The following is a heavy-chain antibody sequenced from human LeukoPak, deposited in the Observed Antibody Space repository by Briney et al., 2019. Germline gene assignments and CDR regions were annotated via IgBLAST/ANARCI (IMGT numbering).Heavy chain of an antibody. CDR2: IYYSGST. D-gene: IGHD6-13*01. CDR3: ARDSYSSSWPYYYYYGMDV. CDR1: GGSISSSSYY. Sequence: SETLSLTCTVSGGSISSSSYYWGWIRQPPGKGLEWIGSIYYSGSTYYNPSLKSRVTIPVDTSKNQFSLKLSSVTAADTAVYYCARDSYSSSWPYYYYYGMDVWGQGTTVTVSS. J-gene: IGHJ6*02. V-gene: IGHV4-39*07.